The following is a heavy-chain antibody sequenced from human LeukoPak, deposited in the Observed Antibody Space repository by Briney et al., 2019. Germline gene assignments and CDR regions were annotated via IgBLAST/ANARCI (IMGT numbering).Heavy chain of an antibody. D-gene: IGHD3-10*01. CDR2: INPNSGGT. J-gene: IGHJ6*02. Sequence: ASVKVSCKTSGYTFTSYGINWVRQAPGQGLEWMGWINPNSGGTNYAQKFQGRVTMTRDTSISTAYMELSRLRSDDTAVYYCASELWFGALVPYHGMDVWGQPTKVTDCS. CDR1: GYTFTSYG. V-gene: IGHV1-2*02. CDR3: ASELWFGALVPYHGMDV.